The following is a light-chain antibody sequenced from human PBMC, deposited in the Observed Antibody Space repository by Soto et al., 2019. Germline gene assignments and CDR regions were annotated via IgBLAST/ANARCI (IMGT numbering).Light chain of an antibody. CDR1: SSDVGGYNY. V-gene: IGLV2-8*01. CDR2: EVS. Sequence: QSALTQPPSASGSPGQSVTISCSGTSSDVGGYNYVSWHQQHPGKAPKLMICEVSKRPSGVPDRFSGSKSGNTASLIVSGLQAEDEADYYCSSYAGSNNFVFGTG. CDR3: SSYAGSNNFV. J-gene: IGLJ1*01.